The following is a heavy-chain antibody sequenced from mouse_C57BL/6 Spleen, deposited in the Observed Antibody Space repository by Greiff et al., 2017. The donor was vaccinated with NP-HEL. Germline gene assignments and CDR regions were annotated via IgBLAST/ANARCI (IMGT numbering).Heavy chain of an antibody. CDR3: ARDYGSSYTD. J-gene: IGHJ2*01. D-gene: IGHD1-1*01. CDR2: IDPSDSYT. V-gene: IGHV1-69*01. Sequence: QVQLQQPGAELVMPGASVKLSCKASGYTFTSYWMHWVKQRPGQGLEWIGEIDPSDSYTNYNQKFKGKSTLTVDKSSSTAYMQLSSLTSEDSAVYYCARDYGSSYTDWGQGTTLTVSS. CDR1: GYTFTSYW.